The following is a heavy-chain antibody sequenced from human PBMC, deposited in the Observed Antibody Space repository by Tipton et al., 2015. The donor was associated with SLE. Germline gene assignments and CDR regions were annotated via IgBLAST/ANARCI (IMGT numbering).Heavy chain of an antibody. J-gene: IGHJ4*02. V-gene: IGHV4-61*09. D-gene: IGHD6-13*01. CDR1: GGSINSGSYY. CDR2: IYTRGST. CDR3: AREVEGYSSSWFKGFFDV. Sequence: TLSLTCTVSGGSINSGSYYWSWIRQPAGKGLEWIGHIYTRGSTDYNPSLMSRVTISRDTSKNQFSLRLSSVTAADTAVYYCAREVEGYSSSWFKGFFDVWGQGTLVTVSS.